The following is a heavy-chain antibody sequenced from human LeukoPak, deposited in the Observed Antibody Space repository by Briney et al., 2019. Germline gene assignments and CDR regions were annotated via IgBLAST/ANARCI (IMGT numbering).Heavy chain of an antibody. D-gene: IGHD5-24*01. J-gene: IGHJ4*02. V-gene: IGHV4-34*01. CDR2: INHSGST. CDR1: GGSFSGYY. Sequence: PSETLSLTCAVYGGSFSGYYWSWIRQPPGKGLEWIGEINHSGSTNYNPSLKSRVTMSVDTSKNQFSLKLSSVTAADTAVYYCARDRDGYADYWGQGTLVTVSS. CDR3: ARDRDGYADY.